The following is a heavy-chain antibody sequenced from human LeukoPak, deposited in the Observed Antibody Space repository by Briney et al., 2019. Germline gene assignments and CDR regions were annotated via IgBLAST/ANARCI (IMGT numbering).Heavy chain of an antibody. CDR2: ISSSSSYI. J-gene: IGHJ4*02. CDR1: GFTFSSYA. CDR3: ARLSHIFYGSGTWL. D-gene: IGHD3-10*01. V-gene: IGHV3-21*01. Sequence: GGSLRLSCAASGFTFSSYAMSWVRQAPGKGLEWVSSISSSSSYIYYADSVKGRFTISRDNAKNSLYLQMNSLRAEDTAVYYCARLSHIFYGSGTWLWGQGTLVTVSS.